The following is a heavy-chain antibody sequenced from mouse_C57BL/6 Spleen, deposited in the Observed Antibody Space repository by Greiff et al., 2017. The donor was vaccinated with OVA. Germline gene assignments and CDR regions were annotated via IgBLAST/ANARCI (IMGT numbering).Heavy chain of an antibody. V-gene: IGHV1-69*01. Sequence: VQLQQPGAELVMPGASVKLSCKASGYTFTSYWMHWVKQRPGQGLEWIGEIAPSDSYTNYNQKFKGESTLTVDKSSSTAYMQLSSLTAEDAAVYYCARGKTGFDYWGQGTTLTVSS. D-gene: IGHD4-1*01. CDR1: GYTFTSYW. CDR3: ARGKTGFDY. J-gene: IGHJ2*01. CDR2: IAPSDSYT.